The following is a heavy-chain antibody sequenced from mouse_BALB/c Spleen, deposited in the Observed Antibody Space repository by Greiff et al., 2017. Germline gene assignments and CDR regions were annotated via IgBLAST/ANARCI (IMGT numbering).Heavy chain of an antibody. CDR2: ISYSGST. J-gene: IGHJ2*01. CDR3: ARDLITFDY. V-gene: IGHV3-2*02. Sequence: ESGPGLVKPSQSLSLTCTVTGYSITSDYAWNWIRQFPGNKLEWMGYISYSGSTSYNPSLKSRISITRDTSKNQFFLQLNSVTTEDTATYYCARDLITFDYWGQGTTLTVSS. CDR1: GYSITSDYA. D-gene: IGHD1-1*01.